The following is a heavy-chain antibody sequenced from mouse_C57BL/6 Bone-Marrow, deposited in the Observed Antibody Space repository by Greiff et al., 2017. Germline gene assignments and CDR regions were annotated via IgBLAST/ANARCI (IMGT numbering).Heavy chain of an antibody. V-gene: IGHV1-55*01. CDR2: IYPGSGST. CDR1: GYTFTSYW. Sequence: VQLQQPGAELVKPGASVKMSCKASGYTFTSYWITWVKQRPGQGLEWIGDIYPGSGSTNYNEKLKGKATFTADTSSNTAYMQLSSLTTEDSAIYYCARWGYAMDYWGQGTSVTVSS. J-gene: IGHJ4*01. CDR3: ARWGYAMDY.